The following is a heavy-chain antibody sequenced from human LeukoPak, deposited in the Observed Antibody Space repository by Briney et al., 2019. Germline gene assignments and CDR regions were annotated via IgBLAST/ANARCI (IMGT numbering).Heavy chain of an antibody. V-gene: IGHV4-34*01. Sequence: SETLSLTCAVYGGSFSGYYWSWIRQPPGKGLEWIGEINHSGSTNYNPSLKSRVTISLDTSRNQFSLKLNTVTAADTAVYYCAKSNGYGLIDIWGQGTMVTVSS. D-gene: IGHD3-22*01. CDR2: INHSGST. CDR3: AKSNGYGLIDI. J-gene: IGHJ3*02. CDR1: GGSFSGYY.